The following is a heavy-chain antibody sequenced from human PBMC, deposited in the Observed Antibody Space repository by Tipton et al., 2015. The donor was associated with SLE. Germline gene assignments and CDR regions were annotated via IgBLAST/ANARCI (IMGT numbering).Heavy chain of an antibody. D-gene: IGHD3-16*02. V-gene: IGHV4-34*01. CDR3: AKYVWGSYRFNWFDP. J-gene: IGHJ5*02. CDR2: IYYSGST. CDR1: GGSFSGYY. Sequence: GLVKPSETLSLTCAVYGGSFSGYYWSWTRQPPGKGLEWIGSIYYSGSTYYNPSLKSRVTISVDTSRNQFSLRLTSVIAADTGVYYCAKYVWGSYRFNWFDPWGQGTPVTVSS.